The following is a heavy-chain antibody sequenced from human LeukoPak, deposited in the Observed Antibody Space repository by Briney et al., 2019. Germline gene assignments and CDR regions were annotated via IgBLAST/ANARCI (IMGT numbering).Heavy chain of an antibody. CDR3: ARGFYRFGELFLGGTDYYYYMDV. V-gene: IGHV1-69*13. CDR1: GGTFSSYS. D-gene: IGHD3-10*01. J-gene: IGHJ6*03. Sequence: ASVKVSCKASGGTFSSYSINWVRQAPGQGLEWMGGIIPIFGTANYAQKFQGRVTITADESTSTIYMELSSLRSEDTAVYYCARGFYRFGELFLGGTDYYYYMDVWGKGTTVTISS. CDR2: IIPIFGTA.